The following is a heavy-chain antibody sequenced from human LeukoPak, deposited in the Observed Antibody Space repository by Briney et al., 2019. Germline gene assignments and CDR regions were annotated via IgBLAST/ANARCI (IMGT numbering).Heavy chain of an antibody. CDR3: ARDAGSGWYVNYFDY. V-gene: IGHV4-39*07. Sequence: SETLSLTCTVSGGSISSSSYYWGWIRQPPGKGLEWIGSIYYSGSTYYNPSLKSRVTISVDTSKNQFSLKLSSVTAADTAVYYCARDAGSGWYVNYFDYWGQGTLVTVSS. D-gene: IGHD6-19*01. CDR2: IYYSGST. J-gene: IGHJ4*02. CDR1: GGSISSSSYY.